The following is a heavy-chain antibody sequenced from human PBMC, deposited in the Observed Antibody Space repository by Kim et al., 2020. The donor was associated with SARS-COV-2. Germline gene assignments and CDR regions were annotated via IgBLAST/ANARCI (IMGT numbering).Heavy chain of an antibody. CDR1: GFTFSSYG. V-gene: IGHV3-33*05. CDR2: ISYDGSNK. J-gene: IGHJ5*02. CDR3: ARGPFKRVHSSGWYRGWFDP. Sequence: GGSLRLSCAASGFTFSSYGMHWVRQAPGKGLEWVAVISYDGSNKYYADSVKGRFTISRDNSKNTLYLQMNSLRAEDTAVYYCARGPFKRVHSSGWYRGWFDPWGQGTLVTVSS. D-gene: IGHD6-19*01.